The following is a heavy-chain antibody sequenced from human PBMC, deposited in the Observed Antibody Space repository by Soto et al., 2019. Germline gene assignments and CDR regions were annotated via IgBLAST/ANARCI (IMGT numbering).Heavy chain of an antibody. CDR2: ISYDGSNK. V-gene: IGHV3-30-3*01. Sequence: QVQLVESGGGVVQPGRSLRLSCAASGFTFSSYAMHWVRQAPGKGLEWVAGISYDGSNKYYADSVKGRFTISRDNSKNTLYLQMNSLRAEDTAVYYCARDMVAGRWNNYYYYGMDVWGQGTTVTVSS. J-gene: IGHJ6*02. D-gene: IGHD6-19*01. CDR1: GFTFSSYA. CDR3: ARDMVAGRWNNYYYYGMDV.